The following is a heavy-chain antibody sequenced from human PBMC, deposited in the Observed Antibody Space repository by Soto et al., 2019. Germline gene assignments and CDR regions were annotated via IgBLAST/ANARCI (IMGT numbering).Heavy chain of an antibody. Sequence: SEYRFTSYWISWVRPLPGKGLEWMGRIDPSGSYTNYSPSFQGHVTISADKSISTAYLQWSSLKASDTAMYYCARVTGTYYYGSGSYPNYYYYGMDVWGQGTTVTVSS. J-gene: IGHJ6*02. CDR1: EYRFTSYW. D-gene: IGHD3-10*01. V-gene: IGHV5-10-1*01. CDR3: ARVTGTYYYGSGSYPNYYYYGMDV. CDR2: IDPSGSYT.